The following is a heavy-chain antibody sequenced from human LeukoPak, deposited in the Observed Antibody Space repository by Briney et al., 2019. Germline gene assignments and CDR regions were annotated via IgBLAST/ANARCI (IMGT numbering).Heavy chain of an antibody. CDR1: GYTFTGYY. D-gene: IGHD5-18*01. CDR3: ARGSYGLSLNY. Sequence: ALVKVSCKASGYTFTGYYMHWLRQAPGQGLEWMGRINPNSGGTNYAQKFQGRVTMTRDTSISTAYMELSRLRSDDTAVYYCARGSYGLSLNYWGQGTLVTVSS. J-gene: IGHJ4*02. V-gene: IGHV1-2*06. CDR2: INPNSGGT.